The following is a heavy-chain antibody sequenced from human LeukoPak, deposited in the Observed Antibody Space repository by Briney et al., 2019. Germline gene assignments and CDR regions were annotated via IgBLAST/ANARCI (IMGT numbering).Heavy chain of an antibody. CDR1: GYSFTSYW. CDR2: IYPGDSDT. J-gene: IGHJ4*02. V-gene: IGHV5-51*01. D-gene: IGHD2-15*01. Sequence: GEFLKISCKGSGYSFTSYWIGWVRQMPGKGLEWMGIIYPGDSDTRYSPSFQGQVTISADKSISTAYLQWSSLKASDTAMYYCARAPLQYCSGGSCQSPPDYWGQGTLVTVSS. CDR3: ARAPLQYCSGGSCQSPPDY.